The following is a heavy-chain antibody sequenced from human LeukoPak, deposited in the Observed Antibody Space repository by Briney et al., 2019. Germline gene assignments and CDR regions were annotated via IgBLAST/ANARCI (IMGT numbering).Heavy chain of an antibody. CDR3: ASRLLWFGEPLVKGGTYDY. Sequence: PGGSLRLSCAASGFTFSSYSMNWVRQAPGKGLEWVSSISSSSSYIYYADSVKGRFTISRDNAKNSLYLQMNSLRAEDTAVYYCASRLLWFGEPLVKGGTYDYWGQGTLVTVSS. V-gene: IGHV3-21*01. J-gene: IGHJ4*02. CDR1: GFTFSSYS. CDR2: ISSSSSYI. D-gene: IGHD3-10*01.